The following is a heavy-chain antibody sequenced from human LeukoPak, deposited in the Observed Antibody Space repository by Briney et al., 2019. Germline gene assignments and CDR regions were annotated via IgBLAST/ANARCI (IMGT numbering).Heavy chain of an antibody. V-gene: IGHV1-18*01. CDR3: ARDIVIIPAAIPLPATD. D-gene: IGHD2-2*01. CDR2: ISAYNGNT. CDR1: GYTFTSYG. J-gene: IGHJ4*02. Sequence: ASVKVSCKASGYTFTSYGISWVRQAPGQGLEWMGWISAYNGNTNYAQKLQGRVTMTRDTSISTAYMELSRLRSDDTAMYYCARDIVIIPAAIPLPATDWGQGTLVTVSS.